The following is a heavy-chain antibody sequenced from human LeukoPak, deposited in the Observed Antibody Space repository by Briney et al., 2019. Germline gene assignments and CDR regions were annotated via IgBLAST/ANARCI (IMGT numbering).Heavy chain of an antibody. Sequence: SETLSLTCTVSGGSISSYYWSWVRQPPGKGLEWIGYIYYSGSTNYNPSLKSRVTISVDTSKNQFSLKLSSVTAADTAVYYCARTPVVPAAINWFDPWGQGTLVTVSS. D-gene: IGHD2-2*01. V-gene: IGHV4-59*01. CDR2: IYYSGST. CDR1: GGSISSYY. J-gene: IGHJ5*02. CDR3: ARTPVVPAAINWFDP.